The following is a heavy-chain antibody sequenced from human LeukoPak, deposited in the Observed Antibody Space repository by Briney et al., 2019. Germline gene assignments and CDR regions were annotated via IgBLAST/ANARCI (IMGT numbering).Heavy chain of an antibody. CDR3: ARYRGCRDYYFDY. CDR1: GGSISSSYY. CDR2: IYYSGST. V-gene: IGHV4-39*01. Sequence: SETLSLTCTVSGGSISSSYYWGWIRQPPGKGLEWIGSIYYSGSTYYNPSLKSRVTISIDTSKNQFSLKLSSVTAADTAVYYCARYRGCRDYYFDYWGQGTLVTVSS. D-gene: IGHD2-8*02. J-gene: IGHJ4*02.